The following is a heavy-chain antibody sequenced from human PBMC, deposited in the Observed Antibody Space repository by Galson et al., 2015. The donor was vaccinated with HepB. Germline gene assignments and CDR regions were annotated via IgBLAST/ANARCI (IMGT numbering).Heavy chain of an antibody. J-gene: IGHJ4*02. Sequence: SLRLSCAASGFTFSNYGLHWVRQAPGEGLEWVAFVRYDGGGPKYYADSAKGRFTISRDNSESTLYLQMNNLRAEDTAVYYCALEYQLGAYYFDYWGQGTLFTVSS. CDR1: GFTFSNYG. D-gene: IGHD2-2*01. CDR2: VRYDGGGPK. CDR3: ALEYQLGAYYFDY. V-gene: IGHV3-30*02.